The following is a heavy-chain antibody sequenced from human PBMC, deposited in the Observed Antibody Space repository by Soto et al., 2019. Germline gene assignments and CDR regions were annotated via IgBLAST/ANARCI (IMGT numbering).Heavy chain of an antibody. CDR2: INAGNGNT. CDR3: ARWSNNWKISYYYGMDV. CDR1: GYTFTSYA. V-gene: IGHV1-3*01. Sequence: QVQLVQSGAEVKKPGASVKVSCKASGYTFTSYAMHWVRQAPGQRLEWMGWINAGNGNTKYSQKFQGRVTITRDTSASTAYMELSSLRSEDTAVYYCARWSNNWKISYYYGMDVWGQGTTVTVSS. J-gene: IGHJ6*02. D-gene: IGHD1-20*01.